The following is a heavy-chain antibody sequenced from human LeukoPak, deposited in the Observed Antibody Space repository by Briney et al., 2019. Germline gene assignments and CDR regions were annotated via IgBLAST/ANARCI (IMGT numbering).Heavy chain of an antibody. V-gene: IGHV4-61*03. CDR3: ARGIVGVTYFDE. J-gene: IGHJ4*02. CDR1: GGSVSSGGFY. CDR2: IYYSGST. D-gene: IGHD1-26*01. Sequence: SETLSLTCSVSGGSVSSGGFYRTWIRQPPGRGLEWIGYIYYSGSTEYNPSLKSRVTISVDTSKNHFSLILNSVTAADTAVYYCARGIVGVTYFDERGQGMLVTVSS.